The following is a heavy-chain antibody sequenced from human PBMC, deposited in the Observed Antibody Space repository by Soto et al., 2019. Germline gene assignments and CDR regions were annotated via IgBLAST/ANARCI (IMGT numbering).Heavy chain of an antibody. CDR3: ARRELVSCGGDCYSKYFQY. V-gene: IGHV3-23*01. D-gene: IGHD2-21*02. J-gene: IGHJ1*01. Sequence: PGGSLRLSCAASGFTFSSYAMSWVRQAPGKGLEWVSAISGSGGSTYYADSVKGRFTISRDNSKNKLYLQMDSLRAEDTAVYYCARRELVSCGGDCYSKYFQYWGQGTLVTVSS. CDR2: ISGSGGST. CDR1: GFTFSSYA.